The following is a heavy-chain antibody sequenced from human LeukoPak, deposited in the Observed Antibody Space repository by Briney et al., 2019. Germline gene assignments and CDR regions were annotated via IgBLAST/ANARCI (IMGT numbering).Heavy chain of an antibody. CDR3: AREVTIFGVVIIRSYYYYMDV. Sequence: SVKVSCKASGGTFSSYAISWVRQAPGQGLEWMGRIIPMFGTANYAQKFQGRVTITTDESTSTAYMELSSLRSEDTAVYYCAREVTIFGVVIIRSYYYYMDVWGKGTTVTVSS. J-gene: IGHJ6*03. CDR2: IIPMFGTA. V-gene: IGHV1-69*05. CDR1: GGTFSSYA. D-gene: IGHD3-3*01.